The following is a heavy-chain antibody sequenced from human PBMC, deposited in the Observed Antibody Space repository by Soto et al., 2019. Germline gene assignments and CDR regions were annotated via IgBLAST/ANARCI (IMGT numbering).Heavy chain of an antibody. V-gene: IGHV3-21*01. CDR1: GFTFSSYS. Sequence: EVQLLESGGGLVKPGGSLRLSCAASGFTFSSYSMNWVRQAPGKGLEWVSSISSSSSYIYYADSVKGRFTISRDNAKNSLYLQMNSLRAEDTAVYYCARAEDIVVVPAGCFDPWGQGTQVTVSS. D-gene: IGHD2-2*01. J-gene: IGHJ5*02. CDR2: ISSSSSYI. CDR3: ARAEDIVVVPAGCFDP.